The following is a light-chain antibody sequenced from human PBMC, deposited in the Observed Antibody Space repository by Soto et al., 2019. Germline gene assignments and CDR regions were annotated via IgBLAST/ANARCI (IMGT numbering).Light chain of an antibody. CDR3: SSSAGSGTVV. CDR2: EAY. J-gene: IGLJ2*01. CDR1: SSNIGSDF. Sequence: QSVLTQAPSASGTPGQRVTISCSGSSSNIGSDFVSWYQQHPGKAPKLMIYEAYKRPSGFSNRFSGSKSGNTASLTISGLQAEDEADYYCSSSAGSGTVVFGGGTKLTVL. V-gene: IGLV2-23*01.